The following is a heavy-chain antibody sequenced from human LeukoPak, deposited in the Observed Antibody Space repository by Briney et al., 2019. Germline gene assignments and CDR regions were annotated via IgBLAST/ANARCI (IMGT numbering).Heavy chain of an antibody. D-gene: IGHD1-26*01. J-gene: IGHJ4*02. CDR1: GGSISSGGYY. CDR3: ARGIVGATPPGY. V-gene: IGHV4-30-2*01. Sequence: PSETLSLTCTVSGGSISSGGYYWSWIRQPPGKGLEWIGYIYHSGSTYYNPSLKSRVTISVDRSKNQFSLKLSSVTAADTAVYYCARGIVGATPPGYWGQGTLVTVSS. CDR2: IYHSGST.